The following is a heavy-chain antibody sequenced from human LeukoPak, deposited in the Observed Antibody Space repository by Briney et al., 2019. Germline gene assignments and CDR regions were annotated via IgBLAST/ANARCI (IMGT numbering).Heavy chain of an antibody. D-gene: IGHD6-13*01. CDR2: IYYSGST. CDR1: GGSISSYH. V-gene: IGHV4-59*08. CDR3: ARLGAAAGTHYFDY. J-gene: IGHJ4*02. Sequence: SETLSLTCTVSGGSISSYHWSWIRQPPGKGLEWIGYIYYSGSTNYNPSLKSRVTISVDTSKNQFSLKLSSVTAADTAVYYCARLGAAAGTHYFDYWGQGTLVTVSS.